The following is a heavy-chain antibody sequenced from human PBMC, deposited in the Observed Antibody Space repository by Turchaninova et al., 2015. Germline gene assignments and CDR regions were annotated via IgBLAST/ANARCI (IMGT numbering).Heavy chain of an antibody. Sequence: QVQLQESGPGLVKPSETLSLTLAVAGRHISSVYYCAWIRQPPGKWLEGSWSIYHIGSTSHNPSLKSRDTISVDTSKNQFSLKLSSVTAADTAVYYCARDLGGQEAFDIWGQGTMVTVSS. CDR2: IYHIGST. V-gene: IGHV4-38-2*02. CDR1: GRHISSVYY. CDR3: ARDLGGQEAFDI. D-gene: IGHD3-16*01. J-gene: IGHJ3*02.